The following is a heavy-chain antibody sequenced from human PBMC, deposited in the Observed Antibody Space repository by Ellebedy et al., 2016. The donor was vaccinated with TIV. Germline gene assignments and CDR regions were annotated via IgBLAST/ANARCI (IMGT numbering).Heavy chain of an antibody. CDR3: ARGWSIAARPVFFDY. D-gene: IGHD6-6*01. J-gene: IGHJ4*02. CDR1: GGSISSYY. V-gene: IGHV4-59*01. CDR2: IYYSGST. Sequence: SETLSLXCTVSGGSISSYYWSWIRQPPGKGLEWIGYIYYSGSTNYNPSLKSRVTISVDTSKNQFSLKLSSVTAADTAVYYCARGWSIAARPVFFDYWGQGTLVTVSS.